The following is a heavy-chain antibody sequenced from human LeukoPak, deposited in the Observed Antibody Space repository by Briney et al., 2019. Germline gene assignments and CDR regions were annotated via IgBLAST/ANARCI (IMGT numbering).Heavy chain of an antibody. D-gene: IGHD3-10*01. CDR3: ARDGWFGIDY. Sequence: TGGSLRLSCAASGFTFSDYYMSWVRQAPGKGLEWVSVIYSGGSTYYADSVKGRFTISRDNSKNTLYLQMNSLRAEDTAVYYCARDGWFGIDYWGQGTLVTVSS. V-gene: IGHV3-53*01. J-gene: IGHJ4*02. CDR1: GFTFSDYY. CDR2: IYSGGST.